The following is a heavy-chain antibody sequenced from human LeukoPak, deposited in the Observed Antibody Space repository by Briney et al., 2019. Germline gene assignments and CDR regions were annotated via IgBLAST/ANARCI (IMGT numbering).Heavy chain of an antibody. V-gene: IGHV5-51*01. Sequence: GGSLRLSCTGSGYTFSSYWIGWVRQMPGKGLEWMGIIYPGDSDTIYSPSLQGQVTISADTSIGTAYLQWTSLKASDTAIYYCARQNDFRLDYWGQGTLVTVSS. CDR1: GYTFSSYW. D-gene: IGHD3-3*01. J-gene: IGHJ4*02. CDR2: IYPGDSDT. CDR3: ARQNDFRLDY.